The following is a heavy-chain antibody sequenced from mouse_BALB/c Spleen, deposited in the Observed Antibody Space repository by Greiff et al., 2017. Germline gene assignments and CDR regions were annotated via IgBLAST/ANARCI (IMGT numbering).Heavy chain of an antibody. J-gene: IGHJ4*01. D-gene: IGHD2-14*01. Sequence: DVKLVESGGGLVQPGGSRKLSCAASGFTFSSFGMHWVRQAPEKGLEWVAYISSGSSTIYYADTVKGRFTISRDNPKNTLFLQMTSLRSEDTAMYYCARSVRRDAMDYWGQGTSVTVSS. CDR3: ARSVRRDAMDY. V-gene: IGHV5-17*02. CDR2: ISSGSSTI. CDR1: GFTFSSFG.